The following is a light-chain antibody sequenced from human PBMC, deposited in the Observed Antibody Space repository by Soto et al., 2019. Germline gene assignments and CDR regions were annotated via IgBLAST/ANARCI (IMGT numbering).Light chain of an antibody. Sequence: QSALTQPASVSGSPGQSIAISCTGTSSDFGVYNYVSGYHQCPGKATKLIIYDVYYRPSGVSDRFSGSKYGNTASLIISGRQAEGEGDYCCYPYTGGSTHVVFGGGNKLTVL. CDR1: SSDFGVYNY. CDR2: DVY. J-gene: IGLJ2*01. CDR3: YPYTGGSTHVV. V-gene: IGLV2-14*01.